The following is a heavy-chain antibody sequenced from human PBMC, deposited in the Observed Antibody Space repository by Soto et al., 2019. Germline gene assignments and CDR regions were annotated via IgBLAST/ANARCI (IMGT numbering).Heavy chain of an antibody. CDR1: GFTFSSYA. V-gene: IGHV3-23*01. CDR2: ISGSGGST. D-gene: IGHD3-22*01. CDR3: AKDNYDSSGYGGY. Sequence: EVQLLESGGGLVQPGGSLRLSCAASGFTFSSYAMSWVLQAPGKGLEWVSAISGSGGSTYYADSVKDRFTISRDNSKNTLYLQMNSLRAEDTAVYYCAKDNYDSSGYGGYWGQGTLVTVSS. J-gene: IGHJ4*02.